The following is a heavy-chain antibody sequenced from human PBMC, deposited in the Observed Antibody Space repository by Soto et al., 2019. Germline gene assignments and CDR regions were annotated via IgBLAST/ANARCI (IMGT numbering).Heavy chain of an antibody. CDR2: IASDGGTT. V-gene: IGHV3-48*03. D-gene: IGHD1-1*01. J-gene: IGHJ4*01. CDR1: GFSFSDYG. CDR3: AADDRAAELDN. Sequence: GGSLRLSCEASGFSFSDYGMNWVRQVPGEGLEWVAYIASDGGTTFYADSVEGRFIVSRDNAKNSLFLQMDSLTGDDTAVYFCAADDRAAELDNWGQGSMVTVSS.